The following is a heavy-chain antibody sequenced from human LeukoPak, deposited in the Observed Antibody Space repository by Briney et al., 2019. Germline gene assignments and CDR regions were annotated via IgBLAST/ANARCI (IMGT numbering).Heavy chain of an antibody. CDR3: ARGVNYGDLFDY. D-gene: IGHD4-17*01. V-gene: IGHV4-59*01. CDR1: GGSISSYY. Sequence: SETLSLTCTVSGGSISSYYRSWIRQPPGKGLEWIGYIYYSGSTNYNPSLKSRVTISVDTSKNQFSLKLSSVTAADTAVYYCARGVNYGDLFDYWGQGTLVTVSS. CDR2: IYYSGST. J-gene: IGHJ4*02.